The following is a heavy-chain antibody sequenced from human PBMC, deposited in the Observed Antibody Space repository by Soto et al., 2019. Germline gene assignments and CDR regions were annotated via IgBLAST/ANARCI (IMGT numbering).Heavy chain of an antibody. CDR3: SRHEEGRRMVFYGMDV. J-gene: IGHJ6*02. Sequence: GGSLRLSCSASGFTFSRSDLHWVRQAPGKGLEWVGRVRSKIHNYATSFADSVRGRFTISRDDSDNTVSLEMSGLKSEDTALYYCSRHEEGRRMVFYGMDVWGRGTRVAVSS. V-gene: IGHV3-73*01. D-gene: IGHD2-8*01. CDR2: VRSKIHNYAT. CDR1: GFTFSRSD.